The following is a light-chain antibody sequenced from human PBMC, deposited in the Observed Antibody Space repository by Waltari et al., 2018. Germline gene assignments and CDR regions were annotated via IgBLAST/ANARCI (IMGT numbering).Light chain of an antibody. CDR1: QNVFYSSNNKNY. Sequence: DIVMTQSPDSLAVSLGERATINCKSSQNVFYSSNNKNYLAWYQQKSGQPPKLLIYWASTRESGVPDRFSGSGSGTDFTLTISSLQAEDVAVYYCQQYYTTPRTFGQGTKVEIK. CDR3: QQYYTTPRT. CDR2: WAS. V-gene: IGKV4-1*01. J-gene: IGKJ1*01.